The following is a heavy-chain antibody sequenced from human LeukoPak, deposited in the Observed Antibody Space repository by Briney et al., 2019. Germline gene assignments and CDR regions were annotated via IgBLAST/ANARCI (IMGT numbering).Heavy chain of an antibody. Sequence: GGSLRLSCAASGFTFSNYAMSWVRQAPGKGLEWASAISGSGGLTYYADSVKGRFTISRDNSKNTLNLQMNSLRADDTAVYYCAKALRSMGDPFDIWGQGTMVTVSS. CDR3: AKALRSMGDPFDI. D-gene: IGHD2/OR15-2a*01. CDR1: GFTFSNYA. CDR2: ISGSGGLT. J-gene: IGHJ3*02. V-gene: IGHV3-23*01.